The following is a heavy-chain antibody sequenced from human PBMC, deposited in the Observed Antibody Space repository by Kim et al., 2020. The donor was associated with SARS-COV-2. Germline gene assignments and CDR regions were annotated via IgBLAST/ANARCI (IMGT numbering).Heavy chain of an antibody. CDR3: SREEGGDSDS. CDR1: GFTFGDHA. CDR2: IRHKGYGGTA. J-gene: IGHJ4*02. Sequence: GGSLRLSCTTSGFTFGDHAMSWIRQAPGKGLEWVGFIRHKGYGGTAEYAASVKGRFTISRDDSKSIAYLQMNSLKTEDTAVYYCSREEGGDSDSWSQGTLVTVSS. V-gene: IGHV3-49*03. D-gene: IGHD3-16*01.